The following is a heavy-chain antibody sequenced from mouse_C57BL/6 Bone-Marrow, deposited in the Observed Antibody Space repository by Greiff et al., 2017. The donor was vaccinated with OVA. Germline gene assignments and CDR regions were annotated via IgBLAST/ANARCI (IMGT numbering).Heavy chain of an antibody. J-gene: IGHJ1*03. D-gene: IGHD1-1*01. CDR3: ARWGYGSSIYWYFDV. V-gene: IGHV1-12*01. Sequence: QVQLQQSGAELVRPGASVKMSCKASGYTFTSYNMHWVKQTPRQGLEWIGANYPGNGEPSYNQKFKGKATLTVDKSSSTAYMPLSRLTSEDSAVYFCARWGYGSSIYWYFDVWGTGTTVTVSS. CDR2: NYPGNGEP. CDR1: GYTFTSYN.